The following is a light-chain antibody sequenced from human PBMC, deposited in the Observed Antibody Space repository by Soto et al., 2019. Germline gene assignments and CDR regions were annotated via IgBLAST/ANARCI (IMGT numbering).Light chain of an antibody. CDR2: EVS. Sequence: QSVLTQPPSASGSPGQSVTISCTGTSSDVGGYNYVSWYQQHPGKAPKLMIYEVSQRPSGVPDRFSGSKSGNTASLTVSGLQAEDEADYYCISYAGSNLLYVFGTGTKVTVL. J-gene: IGLJ1*01. CDR1: SSDVGGYNY. CDR3: ISYAGSNLLYV. V-gene: IGLV2-8*01.